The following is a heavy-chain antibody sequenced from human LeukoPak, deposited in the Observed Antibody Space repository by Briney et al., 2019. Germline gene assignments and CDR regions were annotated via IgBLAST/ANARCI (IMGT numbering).Heavy chain of an antibody. CDR2: ISGSGGST. CDR3: AKRLNSSGWYYFDY. V-gene: IGHV3-23*01. J-gene: IGHJ4*02. CDR1: GFTFSSYG. D-gene: IGHD6-19*01. Sequence: GGSLRLSCAASGFTFSSYGMSWVRQAPGKGLEWVSGISGSGGSTYYADSVKGRFTISRDNSKNTLYLQMNSLRAEDTAVYSCAKRLNSSGWYYFDYWGQGTLVTVSS.